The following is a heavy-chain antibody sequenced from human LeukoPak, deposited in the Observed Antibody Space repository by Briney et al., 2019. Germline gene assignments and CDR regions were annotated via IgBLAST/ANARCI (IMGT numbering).Heavy chain of an antibody. CDR2: IQPDGSEQ. CDR3: ASQSYAKFDS. V-gene: IGHV3-7*01. J-gene: IGHJ5*01. Sequence: PGGSLRLSCAASGFIFSSHWMSWVRQAPGKGLEWVGNIQPDGSEQYPVDSVKGRFTISRDNARNSLFLQMNSLRVEDTAVYYCASQSYAKFDSWGQGTLVTVSS. D-gene: IGHD3-16*01. CDR1: GFIFSSHW.